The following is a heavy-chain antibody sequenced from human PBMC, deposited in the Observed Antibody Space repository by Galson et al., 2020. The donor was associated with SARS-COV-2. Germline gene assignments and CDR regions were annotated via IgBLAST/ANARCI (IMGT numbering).Heavy chain of an antibody. CDR3: ARVTTRWGYYFDY. Sequence: SQTISLTCTVSGGSISSGGYYWSWIRQHPGTGLEWIGYIYYSGSTYYNPSLKSRVTISVDTSKNQFSLKLSSVTAADTAVYYCARVTTRWGYYFDYWCQGTLVTVSS. D-gene: IGHD4-17*01. V-gene: IGHV4-31*02. J-gene: IGHJ4*02. CDR1: GGSISSGGYY. CDR2: IYYSGST.